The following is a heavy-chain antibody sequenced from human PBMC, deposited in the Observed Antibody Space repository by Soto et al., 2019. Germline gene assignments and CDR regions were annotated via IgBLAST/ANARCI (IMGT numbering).Heavy chain of an antibody. CDR3: AKRDFGVVIVFDY. J-gene: IGHJ4*02. V-gene: IGHV3-30*18. D-gene: IGHD3-3*01. CDR2: ISYDGSNQ. CDR1: GFTFSNSG. Sequence: PGGSLRLSCAASGFTFSNSGMHWVRQAPGKGLEWVALISYDGSNQYYADSVKGRFTISRDNSKNMVFLQMSSLRAEDTAVYYWAKRDFGVVIVFDYWGQGTQVTVSS.